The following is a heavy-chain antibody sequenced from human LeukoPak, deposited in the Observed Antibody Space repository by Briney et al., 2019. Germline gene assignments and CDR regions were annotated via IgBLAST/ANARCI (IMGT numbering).Heavy chain of an antibody. D-gene: IGHD3-16*01. CDR1: GFTFSNAC. CDR2: IKSKTDGETT. CDR3: TTGVWGSYNY. J-gene: IGHJ4*02. V-gene: IGHV3-15*01. Sequence: GGTLRLSCAASGFTFSNACMSWVRQAPGKWLDFVCLIKSKTDGETTDYSAPVKGRFTISRYDSKNTLYLQMNSLKTEDTAVYYCTTGVWGSYNYWGQGTLVTVSS.